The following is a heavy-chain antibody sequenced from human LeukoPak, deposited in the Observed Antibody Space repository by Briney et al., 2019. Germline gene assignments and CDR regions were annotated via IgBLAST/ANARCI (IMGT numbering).Heavy chain of an antibody. J-gene: IGHJ4*02. V-gene: IGHV4-4*07. D-gene: IGHD4-23*01. CDR1: GDFISGSY. CDR3: ATFGGEGGFLHY. CDR2: IYTTGTA. Sequence: SETLSLTCTVSGDFISGSYWSWIRQPAGKGLEWIGRIYTTGTANYNPSLTSRVTMSVDTSKKQLSLKLNSVTAADTAVYYCATFGGEGGFLHYWGQGILVAVSS.